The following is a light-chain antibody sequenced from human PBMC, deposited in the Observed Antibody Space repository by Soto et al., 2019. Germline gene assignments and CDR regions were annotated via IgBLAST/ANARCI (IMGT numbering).Light chain of an antibody. J-gene: IGKJ1*01. CDR2: DAS. Sequence: DIQMTQSPSSLSASVGDRVTFTCRASQDISNYLNWYQQKPGKAPKLLIYDASSLESGVPSRFSGSGSGTEFTLTISSLQPDDFATYYCQQYNSYWTFGQGTKVDI. CDR3: QQYNSYWT. V-gene: IGKV1-5*01. CDR1: QDISNY.